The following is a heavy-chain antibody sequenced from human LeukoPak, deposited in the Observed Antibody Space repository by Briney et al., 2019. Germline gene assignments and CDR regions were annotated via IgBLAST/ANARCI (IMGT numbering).Heavy chain of an antibody. CDR1: GGTFSSYA. CDR3: ATGYDFWSGLVGSDNWFDP. D-gene: IGHD3-3*01. V-gene: IGHV1-69*05. CDR2: IIPIFGTA. Sequence: SVKVSCKASGGTFSSYAIGWVRQAPGQGLEWMGRIIPIFGTANYAQKFQGRVTITTDESTSTAYMELSSLRSEDTAVHYCATGYDFWSGLVGSDNWFDPWGQGTLVTVSS. J-gene: IGHJ5*02.